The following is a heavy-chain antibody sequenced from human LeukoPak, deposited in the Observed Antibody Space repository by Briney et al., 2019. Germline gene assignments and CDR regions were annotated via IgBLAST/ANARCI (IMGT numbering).Heavy chain of an antibody. CDR1: GYTFTSYA. CDR3: ARDQGPSSLLWFGVPFDY. Sequence: RWASVKVSCKASGYTFTSYAMHWVRQAPGQRLEWMGWINAGNGNTKYSQKFQGRVTITRDTSASTAYMELSSLRSEDTAVYYCARDQGPSSLLWFGVPFDYWGRGTLVTVSS. V-gene: IGHV1-3*01. CDR2: INAGNGNT. D-gene: IGHD3-10*01. J-gene: IGHJ4*02.